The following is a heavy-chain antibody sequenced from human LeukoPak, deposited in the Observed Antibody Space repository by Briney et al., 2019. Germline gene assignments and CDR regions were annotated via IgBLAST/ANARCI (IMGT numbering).Heavy chain of an antibody. Sequence: ASVKVSCKASGYTFTSYGISWVRQAPGQGLEWMGWISAYNGNTNYAQKLQGRVTMTTAKSTSTAYMELRSLRSDDTAVYYCARVTYYYGSGSVEGYSYGMDVWGQGTTVTVSS. CDR1: GYTFTSYG. CDR3: ARVTYYYGSGSVEGYSYGMDV. V-gene: IGHV1-18*01. J-gene: IGHJ6*02. D-gene: IGHD3-10*01. CDR2: ISAYNGNT.